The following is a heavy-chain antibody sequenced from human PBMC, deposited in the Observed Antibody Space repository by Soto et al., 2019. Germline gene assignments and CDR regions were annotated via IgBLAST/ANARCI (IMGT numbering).Heavy chain of an antibody. Sequence: GGSLRLSCAASGFTFSSYGMHWVRQAPGKGLEWVAVIWYDGSNKYYADSVKGRFTISRDNSKNTLYLQMNSLRAEDTAVYYCAREPSSGYYYGMDVWGQGTTVTVSS. V-gene: IGHV3-33*01. D-gene: IGHD3-22*01. CDR2: IWYDGSNK. J-gene: IGHJ6*02. CDR3: AREPSSGYYYGMDV. CDR1: GFTFSSYG.